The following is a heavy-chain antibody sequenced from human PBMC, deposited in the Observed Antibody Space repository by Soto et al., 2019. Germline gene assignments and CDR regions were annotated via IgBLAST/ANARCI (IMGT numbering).Heavy chain of an antibody. J-gene: IGHJ3*02. Sequence: EVQLVESGGGLVQPGGSLRLSCATSGLTFSSYAMHWVRQAPGKGLEYVSAISSNGGSTYYANSVKGRFTISRDNSKNTLYLQMGSLRAEDMAVYYCARNYGGNSYAFDIWGQGTMVTVSS. V-gene: IGHV3-64*01. CDR1: GLTFSSYA. D-gene: IGHD2-21*02. CDR2: ISSNGGST. CDR3: ARNYGGNSYAFDI.